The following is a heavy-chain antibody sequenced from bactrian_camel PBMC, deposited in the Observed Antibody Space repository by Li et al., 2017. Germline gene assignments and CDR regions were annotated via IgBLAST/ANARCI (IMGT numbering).Heavy chain of an antibody. CDR3: AAKPRPCTWSPDDFRS. D-gene: IGHD6*01. CDR1: GLTFCTDD. Sequence: WSLGLSCVVKGLTFCTDDMIWYRQGPGKEREFVARITNGGDTTYADSVKDRFTISQDGTNIARYLVYLQMDSLKPEDTAMYYCAAKPRPCTWSPDDFRSWGQGTQVTVS. CDR2: ITNGGDT. J-gene: IGHJ6*01. V-gene: IGHV3S53*01.